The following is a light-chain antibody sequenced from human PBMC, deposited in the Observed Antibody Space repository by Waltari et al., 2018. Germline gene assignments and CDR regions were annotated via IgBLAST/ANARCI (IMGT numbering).Light chain of an antibody. CDR2: GKN. Sequence: SSELTPDPAASVAMGQTVRITCQGNHLRGYYASMYQQRPRQAPILVIYGKNSRPSGVPDRFSGSSSDNTASLTITGAQAEDEATYYCHSRDASGVGGSFGGGTKLTVL. J-gene: IGLJ2*01. CDR3: HSRDASGVGGS. CDR1: HLRGYY. V-gene: IGLV3-19*01.